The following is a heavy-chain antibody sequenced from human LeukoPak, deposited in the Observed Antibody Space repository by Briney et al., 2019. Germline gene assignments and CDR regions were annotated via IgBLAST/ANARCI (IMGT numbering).Heavy chain of an antibody. CDR3: ARSPRRPHFYSSGSYYYYFDY. CDR2: IYHSGST. V-gene: IGHV4-38-2*01. Sequence: SETLSLTCAVSGYSISSGYYWGWIRQPPGKGLEWIGSIYHSGSTYYNPSLKSRVTMSVDTSKNQFFLKLSSVTAADTAVYYCARSPRRPHFYSSGSYYYYFDYWGQGTLVTVSS. D-gene: IGHD3-10*01. CDR1: GYSISSGYY. J-gene: IGHJ4*02.